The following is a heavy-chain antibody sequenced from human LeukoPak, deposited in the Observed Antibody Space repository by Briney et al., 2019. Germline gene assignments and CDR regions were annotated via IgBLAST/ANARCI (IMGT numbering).Heavy chain of an antibody. D-gene: IGHD3-3*01. V-gene: IGHV1-18*04. CDR3: ASPSSDFWSGYYTFGY. CDR2: ISAYNGNT. CDR1: GYTFTSYG. J-gene: IGHJ4*02. Sequence: ASVKVSCKASGYTFTSYGISWVRQAPGQGLEWMGWISAYNGNTNYAQKLQGRVTMTTDTSTSTAYMELRSLRSDDTAVYYCASPSSDFWSGYYTFGYWGQGTLVTVSS.